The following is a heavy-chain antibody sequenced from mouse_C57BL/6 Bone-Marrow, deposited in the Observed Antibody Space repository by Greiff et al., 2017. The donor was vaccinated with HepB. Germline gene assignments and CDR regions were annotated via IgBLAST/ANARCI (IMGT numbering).Heavy chain of an antibody. J-gene: IGHJ3*01. CDR1: GYTFTSYT. V-gene: IGHV1-4*01. Sequence: VKLQESGAELARPGASVKMSCKASGYTFTSYTMHWVKQRPGQGLEWIGYINPSSGYTKYNQKFKDKATLTADKSSSTAYMQLSSLTSEDSAVYYCARRELAWFAYWGQGTLVTVSA. CDR2: INPSSGYT. CDR3: ARRELAWFAY.